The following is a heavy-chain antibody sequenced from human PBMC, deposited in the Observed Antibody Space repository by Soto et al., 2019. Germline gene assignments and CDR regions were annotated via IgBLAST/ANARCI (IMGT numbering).Heavy chain of an antibody. CDR2: IYHSGST. CDR3: TRDMIYGSERSHYYYAMDV. Sequence: QVQLQESGPGLVKPSGTLSLTCAVSGGSISSSNWWSWVRQPPGQGLEWIGEIYHSGSTNYNQSLSSRLTISVDRSKNQLSLKLRSVTAADTAVYYCTRDMIYGSERSHYYYAMDVWGRGTTVTVSS. D-gene: IGHD3-10*01. V-gene: IGHV4-4*02. J-gene: IGHJ6*02. CDR1: GGSISSSNW.